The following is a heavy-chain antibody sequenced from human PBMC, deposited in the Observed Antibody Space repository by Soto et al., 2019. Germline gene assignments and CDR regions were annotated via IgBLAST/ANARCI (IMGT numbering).Heavy chain of an antibody. D-gene: IGHD3-10*01. Sequence: QVQLVESGGGVVQPGRSLRLSCAASGFTFSSYAMHWVRQAPGKGLEWVAVISYDGSNKYYADSVKGRFTISRDNSKNTLYLQMNSLRAEDTAVYYCARGGWFGELYVDYWGQETLVTVSS. CDR3: ARGGWFGELYVDY. V-gene: IGHV3-30-3*01. CDR1: GFTFSSYA. CDR2: ISYDGSNK. J-gene: IGHJ4*02.